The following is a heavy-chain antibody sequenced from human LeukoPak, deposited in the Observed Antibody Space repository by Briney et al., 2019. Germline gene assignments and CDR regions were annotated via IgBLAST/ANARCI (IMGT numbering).Heavy chain of an antibody. CDR1: GGTFTSYA. D-gene: IGHD2-15*01. CDR2: IIPIFGTA. CDR3: ARAPRIVGNWFDP. Sequence: SVKVSCKASGGTFTSYAISWARQAPGQGLEWMGGIIPIFGTANYAQKFQGRVTITADEYTSKAYMELSRLRSEETAVDYCARAPRIVGNWFDPLGQGTLVTVSS. V-gene: IGHV1-69*13. J-gene: IGHJ5*02.